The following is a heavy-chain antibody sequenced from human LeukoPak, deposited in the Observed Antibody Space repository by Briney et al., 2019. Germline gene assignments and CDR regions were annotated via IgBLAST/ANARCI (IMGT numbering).Heavy chain of an antibody. CDR2: MNPNSGNT. CDR3: ARWGRRYYDSSGSDDAFDI. D-gene: IGHD3-22*01. V-gene: IGHV1-8*01. CDR1: GYTFTSYD. J-gene: IGHJ3*02. Sequence: ASVKVSCKASGYTFTSYDINWVRQATGQGLEWMGWMNPNSGNTGYAQKFQGRVTMTRNTSISTAYMELSSLRSEDTAVYYCARWGRRYYDSSGSDDAFDIWGQGTMVTVSS.